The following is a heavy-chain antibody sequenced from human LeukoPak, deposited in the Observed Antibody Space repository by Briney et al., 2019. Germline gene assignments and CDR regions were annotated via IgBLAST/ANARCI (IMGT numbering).Heavy chain of an antibody. CDR3: ARAEGLRLGELSLDY. J-gene: IGHJ4*02. Sequence: GGSLRLSCAASGFTFSSYSMNWVRQAPGKGLEWVSSISSSSSYIYYADSVKGRFTISRDNAKNSLYLQMNSLRAEDTAVYYCARAEGLRLGELSLDYWGQGTLVTVSS. D-gene: IGHD3-16*02. CDR2: ISSSSSYI. V-gene: IGHV3-21*01. CDR1: GFTFSSYS.